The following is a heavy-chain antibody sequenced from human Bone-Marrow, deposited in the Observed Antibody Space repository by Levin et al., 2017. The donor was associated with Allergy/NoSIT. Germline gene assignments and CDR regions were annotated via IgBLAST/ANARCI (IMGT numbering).Heavy chain of an antibody. D-gene: IGHD5-18*01. J-gene: IGHJ5*02. Sequence: ASVKVSCKASGYTFTGYYMHWVRQAPGQGLEWMGRINPNSGGTNYAQKFQGRVTMTRDTSISTAYMELSRLRSDDTAVYYCARDLYLERIQLWLSVAGWFDPWGQGTLVTVSS. CDR3: ARDLYLERIQLWLSVAGWFDP. V-gene: IGHV1-2*06. CDR1: GYTFTGYY. CDR2: INPNSGGT.